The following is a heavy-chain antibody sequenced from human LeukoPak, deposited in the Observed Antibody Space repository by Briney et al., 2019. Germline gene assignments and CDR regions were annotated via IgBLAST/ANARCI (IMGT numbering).Heavy chain of an antibody. Sequence: ASVKVSCKASGYTFTDYYIHWVRQAPGQGLEWMGRINPNSGGTLYAQIFQGRVTMTRDTSISTAYMELSRLRSDDTAVYYCARDTRGLDYWYFDLWGRGTLVTVSS. D-gene: IGHD3-10*01. V-gene: IGHV1-2*06. CDR1: GYTFTDYY. CDR3: ARDTRGLDYWYFDL. CDR2: INPNSGGT. J-gene: IGHJ2*01.